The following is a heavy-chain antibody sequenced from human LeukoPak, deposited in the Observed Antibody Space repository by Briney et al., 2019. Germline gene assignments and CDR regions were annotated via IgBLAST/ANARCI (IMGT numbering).Heavy chain of an antibody. V-gene: IGHV1-69*01. D-gene: IGHD3-3*01. Sequence: SVKVSCKASGGTFSSYAISWVRQAPGRGLEWMGGIIPIFGTANYAQKFQGRVTITADESKSTAYMELSSLRSEDTAVYYCAREWGYDFWSGYYTNAFDIWGQGTMVTVSS. J-gene: IGHJ3*02. CDR3: AREWGYDFWSGYYTNAFDI. CDR2: IIPIFGTA. CDR1: GGTFSSYA.